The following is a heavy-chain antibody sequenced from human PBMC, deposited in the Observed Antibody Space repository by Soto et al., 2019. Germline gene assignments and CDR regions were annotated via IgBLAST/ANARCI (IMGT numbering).Heavy chain of an antibody. V-gene: IGHV1-2*04. CDR2: INPNSGCS. J-gene: IGHJ5*02. CDR3: ARGDDYSNNWFDP. CDR1: GYTFTGYY. Sequence: ASVKVSCKASGYTFTGYYMHWVRQAPGQGLEWMGWINPNSGCSNYAQKFQGWVTMTRDTSISTAYMELSRLRSDDTAVYYCARGDDYSNNWFDPWGQGTLVTVSS. D-gene: IGHD4-4*01.